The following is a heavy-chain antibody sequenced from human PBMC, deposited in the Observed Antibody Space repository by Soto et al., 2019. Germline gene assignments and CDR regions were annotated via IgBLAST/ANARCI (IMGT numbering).Heavy chain of an antibody. Sequence: PGGSLRLSCAASGFTFTNYAMSWVRQAPGKGLEWVGRIKSISDGGAIDYAAPVKGRFTISRDDSKNMVYLQMNSLKTEDTAVYYCKQGNFRQDSTGYTYFDDWGQGNQVTVS. D-gene: IGHD3-22*01. V-gene: IGHV3-15*01. CDR3: KQGNFRQDSTGYTYFDD. CDR1: GFTFTNYA. J-gene: IGHJ4*02. CDR2: IKSISDGGAI.